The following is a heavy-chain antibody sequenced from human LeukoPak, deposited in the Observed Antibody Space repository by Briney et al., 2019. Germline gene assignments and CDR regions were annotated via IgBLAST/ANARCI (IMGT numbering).Heavy chain of an antibody. D-gene: IGHD4-17*01. V-gene: IGHV5-51*01. CDR3: ASARHGDYVWDY. J-gene: IGHJ4*02. Sequence: GESLKISCKGSGYSFTYWIGWVRQMPGKGLEWMGIVYSGDSHTKYSPSFQGRVTISADKSISTAYLQWSSLEASDTAMYYCASARHGDYVWDYWGQGTLVTVSS. CDR1: GYSFTYW. CDR2: VYSGDSHT.